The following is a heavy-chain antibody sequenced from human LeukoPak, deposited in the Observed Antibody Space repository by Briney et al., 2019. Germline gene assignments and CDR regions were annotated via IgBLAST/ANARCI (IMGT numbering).Heavy chain of an antibody. CDR1: GFTFSRFW. D-gene: IGHD2-2*01. J-gene: IGHJ4*02. CDR3: ARAEGGIVVVPAAMFVDY. Sequence: GGSLRLSCAASGFTFSRFWMNWVRQAPGKGLEWVANINHDGSEKYYVDSVKGRFTISRDNAKNSLYLQMNSLRAEDTAVYYCARAEGGIVVVPAAMFVDYWGQGTLVTVSS. CDR2: INHDGSEK. V-gene: IGHV3-7*03.